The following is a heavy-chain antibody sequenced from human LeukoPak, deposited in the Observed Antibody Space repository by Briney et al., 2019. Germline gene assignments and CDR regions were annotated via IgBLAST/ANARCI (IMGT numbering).Heavy chain of an antibody. CDR2: IIPILGIA. CDR1: GGTFSSYA. J-gene: IGHJ4*02. CDR3: ASGYYYDSSGYSYYFDY. Sequence: SVKVSCKASGGTFSSYAISWVRQAPGQGLEWMGRIIPILGIANYAQKFQGRVTITADKSTSTAYMELSSLRSEDTAVYYCASGYYYDSSGYSYYFDYWGQGTLVTVSS. V-gene: IGHV1-69*04. D-gene: IGHD3-22*01.